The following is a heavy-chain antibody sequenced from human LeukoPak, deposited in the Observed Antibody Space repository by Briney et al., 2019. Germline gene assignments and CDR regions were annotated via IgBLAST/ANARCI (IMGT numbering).Heavy chain of an antibody. J-gene: IGHJ6*02. CDR1: GFTFSSHG. Sequence: GGSLRLSCAASGFTFSSHGMNWVRQAPGKGLEWVSAISGGGGSAYYADSVKGRFTISRDSSMNTLYLQMNSLTAGDTAVYYCAKAVGATRGYYYSGMGVWGQGTTATVSS. CDR2: ISGGGGSA. CDR3: AKAVGATRGYYYSGMGV. V-gene: IGHV3-23*01. D-gene: IGHD1-26*01.